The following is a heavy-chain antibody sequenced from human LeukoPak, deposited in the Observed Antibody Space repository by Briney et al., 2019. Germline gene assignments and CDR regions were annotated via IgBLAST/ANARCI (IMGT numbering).Heavy chain of an antibody. D-gene: IGHD6-13*01. CDR3: ASPAAAGINYGMDV. CDR2: INPNSGGT. CDR1: GYTFTGYY. Sequence: ASVKLSCKASGYTFTGYYMHWVRQAPGQGLEWMGWINPNSGGTNYAQKFQGRVTMTRDTSISTAYMELSRLRSDDTAVYYCASPAAAGINYGMDVWGQGTTVTVSS. V-gene: IGHV1-2*02. J-gene: IGHJ6*02.